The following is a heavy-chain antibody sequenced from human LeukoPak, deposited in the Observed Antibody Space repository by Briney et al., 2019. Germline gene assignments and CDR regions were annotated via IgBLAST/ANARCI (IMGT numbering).Heavy chain of an antibody. V-gene: IGHV1-69*13. J-gene: IGHJ6*02. CDR3: ARETPSSGYSYGPTYYYGMDV. CDR2: IIPIFGTA. D-gene: IGHD5-18*01. Sequence: SVTVSCKASGGTFSSYAISWVRQAPGQGLEWMGGIIPIFGTANYAQKFQGRVTITADESTSTAYMELSSLRSEDTAVYYCARETPSSGYSYGPTYYYGMDVWGQGTTVTVSS. CDR1: GGTFSSYA.